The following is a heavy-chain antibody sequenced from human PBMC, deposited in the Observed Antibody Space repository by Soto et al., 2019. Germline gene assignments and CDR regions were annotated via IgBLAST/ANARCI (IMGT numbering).Heavy chain of an antibody. CDR1: GFTFSSQW. J-gene: IGHJ4*02. D-gene: IGHD3-16*01. CDR2: INSDGSRI. V-gene: IGHV3-74*03. CDR3: ARDRITVRQPVLGGSPLGPGAY. Sequence: GGSLRLSCAASGFTFSSQWMYWVRQSPGKGPVWVSYINSDGSRIAYADSVKGRFTISRDNAKNTLYLQMNSLRVEDTAVYYCARDRITVRQPVLGGSPLGPGAYWGQGTQVTVSS.